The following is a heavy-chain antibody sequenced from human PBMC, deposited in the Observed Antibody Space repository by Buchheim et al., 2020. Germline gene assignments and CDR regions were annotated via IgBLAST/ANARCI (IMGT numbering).Heavy chain of an antibody. D-gene: IGHD6-13*01. CDR3: AKGEQQLVRYYYYGMDV. J-gene: IGHJ6*02. V-gene: IGHV3-23*01. Sequence: EVQLLESGGGLVQPGGSLRLSCAASGFTFSSYAMSWVRQAPGKGLEWVSAISGSGGSTYYADSVKGRFTISRDNSKNTLYLQMNSLRAEYTAVYYCAKGEQQLVRYYYYGMDVWGQGTT. CDR2: ISGSGGST. CDR1: GFTFSSYA.